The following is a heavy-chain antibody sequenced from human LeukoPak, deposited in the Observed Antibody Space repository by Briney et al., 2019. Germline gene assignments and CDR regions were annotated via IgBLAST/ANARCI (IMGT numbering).Heavy chain of an antibody. CDR1: GGSISSSSYY. D-gene: IGHD3-3*01. V-gene: IGHV4-39*01. CDR2: IYYSGST. J-gene: IGHJ5*02. Sequence: SETLSLTCTVSGGSISSSSYYWGWIRQPPGKGLEWIGSIYYSGSTYYNPSLKSRVTISVDTSKNQFSLKLSSVTAADTAVYYCASKGHYDFWSGYFSNRFDPWGQGTLVTVSS. CDR3: ASKGHYDFWSGYFSNRFDP.